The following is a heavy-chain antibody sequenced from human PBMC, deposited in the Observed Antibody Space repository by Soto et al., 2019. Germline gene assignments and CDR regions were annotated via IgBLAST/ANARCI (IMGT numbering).Heavy chain of an antibody. D-gene: IGHD3-10*01. J-gene: IGHJ4*02. CDR3: ANGRATYGLLTHDY. V-gene: IGHV3-23*01. Sequence: GSLRLSCAASGFSFRNYAMSWVRQAPGKGLEWISTLTGSSSNIYYADSVKGRFAISRDNSRNTLYLQMSSLTAEDTAVYYCANGRATYGLLTHDYWGQGTLVTVSS. CDR1: GFSFRNYA. CDR2: LTGSSSNI.